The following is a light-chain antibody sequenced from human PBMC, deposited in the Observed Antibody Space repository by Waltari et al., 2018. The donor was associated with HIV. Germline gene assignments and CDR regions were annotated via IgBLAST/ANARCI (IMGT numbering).Light chain of an antibody. V-gene: IGLV2-23*02. Sequence: QSALTQPASVSGSPGQSITISCTGTSSDVGACNYVSWYQQQPGTAPTRLISDVLQRPAGVSARFSGAKSGNTASLTISGLQAEDEGDYHCCSSAGGSTFVFGTGTRVTVL. CDR3: CSSAGGSTFV. J-gene: IGLJ1*01. CDR1: SSDVGACNY. CDR2: DVL.